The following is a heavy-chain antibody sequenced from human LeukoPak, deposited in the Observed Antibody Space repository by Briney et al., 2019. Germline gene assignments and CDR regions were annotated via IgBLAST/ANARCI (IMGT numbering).Heavy chain of an antibody. D-gene: IGHD2-8*01. J-gene: IGHJ4*02. V-gene: IGHV3-30-3*01. Sequence: GGSLRLSCAASEFTFSSYAMHWVRQAPGKGLEWVAVISYDGSNKYYADSVKGRFTISRDNSKNTLYQQMNSLRAEDTAVYYCARGYCTDGVCFNYFDYWGQGTLVTVSS. CDR1: EFTFSSYA. CDR2: ISYDGSNK. CDR3: ARGYCTDGVCFNYFDY.